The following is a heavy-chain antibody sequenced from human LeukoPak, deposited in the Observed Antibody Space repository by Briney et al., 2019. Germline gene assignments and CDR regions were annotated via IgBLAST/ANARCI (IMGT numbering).Heavy chain of an antibody. CDR1: GYTFIGYY. Sequence: ASVKVSCKASGYTFIGYYIHWVRQAPGQGLEWMGWIYPYSGDTNYAQNFQGRVTMTRDTSIGTAYMELSSLKSDDTAVYYCARDRNSGSSLDIWGQGTMLTVSS. D-gene: IGHD6-6*01. CDR3: ARDRNSGSSLDI. J-gene: IGHJ3*02. CDR2: IYPYSGDT. V-gene: IGHV1-2*02.